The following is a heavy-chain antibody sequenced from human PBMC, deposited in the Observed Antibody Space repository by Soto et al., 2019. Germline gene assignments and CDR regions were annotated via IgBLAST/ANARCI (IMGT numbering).Heavy chain of an antibody. Sequence: GGSLRLSCSASGFTFSSYAMHWVRQAPGKGLEYVSAISSNGGSTYYADSVKGRFTISRDNSKNTLYLQMSSLRAEDTAVYYCXNFLMTTVTLNQYGMDVWGQGTTVTVSS. D-gene: IGHD4-17*01. J-gene: IGHJ6*02. CDR3: XNFLMTTVTLNQYGMDV. CDR2: ISSNGGST. CDR1: GFTFSSYA. V-gene: IGHV3-64D*06.